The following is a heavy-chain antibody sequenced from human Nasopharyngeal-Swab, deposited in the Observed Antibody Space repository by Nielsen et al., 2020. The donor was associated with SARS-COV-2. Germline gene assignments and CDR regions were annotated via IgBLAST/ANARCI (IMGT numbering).Heavy chain of an antibody. D-gene: IGHD3-10*01. CDR2: ISGSGGST. J-gene: IGHJ4*02. CDR1: GFTFSSYA. CDR3: ARKILLWFGDGGYYFDY. V-gene: IGHV3-23*01. Sequence: GGSLRLSCAASGFTFSSYAMSWVRQAPGKGLEWVSAISGSGGSTYYADSVKGRFTISRDNAKNSLYLQMNSLRAEDTAVYYCARKILLWFGDGGYYFDYWGQGTLVTVSS.